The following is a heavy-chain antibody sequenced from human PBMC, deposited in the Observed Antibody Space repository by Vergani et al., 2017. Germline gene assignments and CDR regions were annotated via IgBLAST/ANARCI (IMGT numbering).Heavy chain of an antibody. V-gene: IGHV4-39*01. D-gene: IGHD3-10*01. J-gene: IGHJ3*02. CDR1: GGSISSSSYY. CDR2: IYYSGST. Sequence: QLQLQESGPGLVKPSETLSLTCTVSGGSISSSSYYWGWIRQPPGKGLEWIGSIYYSGSTYYNPSLKSRVTISVDTSKNQCSLKLSSVTAADTAVYYCARPMVRGVITVRNAFDIWGQGTMVTVSS. CDR3: ARPMVRGVITVRNAFDI.